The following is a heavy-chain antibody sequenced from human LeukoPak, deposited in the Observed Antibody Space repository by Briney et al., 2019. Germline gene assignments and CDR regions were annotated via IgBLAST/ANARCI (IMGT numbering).Heavy chain of an antibody. D-gene: IGHD3-10*01. Sequence: PGGSLRLSCAASGFTFSSYEMNWVRQAPGKGLEWVSYISSSGSTMYYADSVKGRFTISRDNAKNSLYLQMNSLRAEDTAVYYCARAGGSGSPYWGQGTLVTVSS. J-gene: IGHJ4*02. V-gene: IGHV3-48*03. CDR2: ISSSGSTM. CDR1: GFTFSSYE. CDR3: ARAGGSGSPY.